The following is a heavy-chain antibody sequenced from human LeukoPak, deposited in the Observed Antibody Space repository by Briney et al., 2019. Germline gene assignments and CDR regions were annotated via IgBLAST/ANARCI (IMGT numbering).Heavy chain of an antibody. CDR3: ARGASIPDY. CDR1: GLTFSNYA. V-gene: IGHV3-23*01. CDR2: ISDSGGST. D-gene: IGHD2-21*01. Sequence: GGSLRLSCAASGLTFSNYAMSWVRQAPGKGLEWVSGISDSGGSTYYADSVKGRFTISRDDSNNTLYLQMNSLRVEDTAIYYCARGASIPDYWGQGTLVTVSS. J-gene: IGHJ4*02.